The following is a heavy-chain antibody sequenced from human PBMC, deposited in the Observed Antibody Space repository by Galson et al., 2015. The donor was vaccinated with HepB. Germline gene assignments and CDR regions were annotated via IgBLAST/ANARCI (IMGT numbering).Heavy chain of an antibody. CDR3: ARDYDPAARPQSYLDL. CDR1: GFTFRHYA. V-gene: IGHV3-23*01. Sequence: SLRLSCAASGFTFRHYAMSWVRQAPGKGLEWVSIISVSGGRIDYADSVRGRFTISRDNSKNTLYVQMTSLRAEDTAVYYCARDYDPAARPQSYLDLWGRGTLVTVSS. CDR2: ISVSGGRI. D-gene: IGHD3-3*01. J-gene: IGHJ2*01.